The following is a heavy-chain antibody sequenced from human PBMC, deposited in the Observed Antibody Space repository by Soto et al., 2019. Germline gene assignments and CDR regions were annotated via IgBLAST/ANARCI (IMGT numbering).Heavy chain of an antibody. D-gene: IGHD1-26*01. CDR3: AKDLVGGVRYYYGMDV. CDR1: GFTFSSYG. J-gene: IGHJ6*02. V-gene: IGHV3-30*18. Sequence: GGSLRLSCAASGFTFSSYGMHWVRQAPGKGLEWVAVISYDGSNKYYADSVKGRFTISRHKSKNTLYLQMNSLRAEDTAVYYCAKDLVGGVRYYYGMDVWSQGTTVTVSS. CDR2: ISYDGSNK.